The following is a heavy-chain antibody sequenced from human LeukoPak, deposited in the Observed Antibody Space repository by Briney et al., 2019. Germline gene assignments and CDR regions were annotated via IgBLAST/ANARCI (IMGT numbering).Heavy chain of an antibody. J-gene: IGHJ6*02. CDR3: ARQGTSPHGMDV. V-gene: IGHV3-74*01. CDR1: GFTFSNYW. CDR2: IQGDGRTT. Sequence: GGSLRLSCSASGFTFSNYWMHWVRQAPGKGRGWVSRIQGDGRTTTYPDSRDGRFTNSRDNAKNTLYLQMNSLRAEDTAVYYCARQGTSPHGMDVWGQGTTVTVSS. D-gene: IGHD3-10*01.